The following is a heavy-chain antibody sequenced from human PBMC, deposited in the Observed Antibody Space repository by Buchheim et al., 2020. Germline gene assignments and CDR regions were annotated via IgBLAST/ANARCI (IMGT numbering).Heavy chain of an antibody. Sequence: EVQLVESGGGLVQPGGSLRLSCAASGFIFSTYAMSWVRQAPGKGLEWVSSIRDSGGKTYYADSVKCRLPIFRDNSKNTLYLQMNSLSAEDTAVYYCAKDPSLSGTYCDYWGQGTL. CDR3: AKDPSLSGTYCDY. CDR2: IRDSGGKT. V-gene: IGHV3-23*04. J-gene: IGHJ4*02. D-gene: IGHD1-26*01. CDR1: GFIFSTYA.